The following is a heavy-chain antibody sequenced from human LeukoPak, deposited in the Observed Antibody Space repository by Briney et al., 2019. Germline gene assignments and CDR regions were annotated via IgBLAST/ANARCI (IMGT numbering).Heavy chain of an antibody. CDR3: ARARRLYYYDSSGYFPFDY. D-gene: IGHD3-22*01. J-gene: IGHJ4*02. V-gene: IGHV4-59*12. Sequence: PSETLSLTCTVSGGSISSYYWSWIRQPPGKGLEWIGYIYYSGSTNYKPSLKSRVTISVDTSKNQFSLKLSSVTAADTAVYYCARARRLYYYDSSGYFPFDYWGQGTLVTVSS. CDR2: IYYSGST. CDR1: GGSISSYY.